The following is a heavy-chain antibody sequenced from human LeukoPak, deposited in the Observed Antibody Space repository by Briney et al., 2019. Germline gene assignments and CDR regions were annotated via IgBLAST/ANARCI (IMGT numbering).Heavy chain of an antibody. CDR2: INAGNGNT. J-gene: IGHJ6*02. D-gene: IGHD1-26*01. V-gene: IGHV1-3*01. Sequence: ASVKVSCKAYGYTFTSYSMHWVRQAPGQRLEWIGWINAGNGNTKFSQKFQGRVTITRDTSASTAYMELSSLRSEDTAVYYCARFLGGSYGMDVWGQGTTVTVSS. CDR1: GYTFTSYS. CDR3: ARFLGGSYGMDV.